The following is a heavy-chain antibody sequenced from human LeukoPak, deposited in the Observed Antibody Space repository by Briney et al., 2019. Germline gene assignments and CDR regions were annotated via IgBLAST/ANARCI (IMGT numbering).Heavy chain of an antibody. CDR3: AREYSSGWYRAFDY. J-gene: IGHJ4*02. V-gene: IGHV4-59*01. Sequence: SETLSLTCTVSGGSISGYYWSWIRQPPGKGQEWIGYIYYSGSTNYNPSLKSRVTISVDTSKNQFSLKLTSVTAADTAVYYCAREYSSGWYRAFDYWGQGTLVTVSS. D-gene: IGHD6-19*01. CDR2: IYYSGST. CDR1: GGSISGYY.